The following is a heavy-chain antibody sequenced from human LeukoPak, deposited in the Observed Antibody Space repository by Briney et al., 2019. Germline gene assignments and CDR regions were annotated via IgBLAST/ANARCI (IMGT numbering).Heavy chain of an antibody. CDR3: ARHRAYSSSSPFDY. D-gene: IGHD6-6*01. CDR1: GGSMSSWY. V-gene: IGHV4-59*08. J-gene: IGHJ4*02. CDR2: IYYTGST. Sequence: SETVSLTCSVSGGSMSSWYWSWTRQPPGKGLEWIGYIYYTGSTNYNPSLKGRVTTFVDMSKNQFSLRLSSVSAADTAVYYCARHRAYSSSSPFDYWGQRNLVSASS.